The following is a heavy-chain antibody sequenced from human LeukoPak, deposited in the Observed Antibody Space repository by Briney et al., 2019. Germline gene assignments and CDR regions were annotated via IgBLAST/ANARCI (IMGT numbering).Heavy chain of an antibody. CDR1: GSTFGDYA. V-gene: IGHV3-49*03. CDR3: TSEPHGSGKEAYYFDY. D-gene: IGHD3-10*01. CDR2: IRSKAYGGTT. J-gene: IGHJ4*02. Sequence: GGSLRLSCTASGSTFGDYAMSWFRQAPGKGLEWVGFIRSKAYGGTTEYAASVKGRFTISRDDSKSIAYLQMNSLKTEDTAVYYCTSEPHGSGKEAYYFDYWGQGTLVTVSS.